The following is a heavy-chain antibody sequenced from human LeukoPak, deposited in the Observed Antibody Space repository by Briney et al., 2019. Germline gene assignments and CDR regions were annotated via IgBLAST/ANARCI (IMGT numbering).Heavy chain of an antibody. CDR2: IGTAGDT. D-gene: IGHD5-18*01. Sequence: GGSLRLSCAASGFTFSSYDMHRVRQAPGKRLEWVSTIGTAGDTYYLDSVKGRFTISRENAKNSSYLQMNSLTAGDTAVYYCARGGDFGYSYGGYYYMDVWGKGTTVIVSS. J-gene: IGHJ6*03. CDR1: GFTFSSYD. CDR3: ARGGDFGYSYGGYYYMDV. V-gene: IGHV3-13*01.